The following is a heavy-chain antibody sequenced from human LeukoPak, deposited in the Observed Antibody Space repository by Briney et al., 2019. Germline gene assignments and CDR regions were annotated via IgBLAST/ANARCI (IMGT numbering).Heavy chain of an antibody. D-gene: IGHD3-10*01. V-gene: IGHV3-30*04. CDR2: ISYDGSNK. J-gene: IGHJ4*02. CDR1: GFTFSTYA. Sequence: GGSLRLSCAASGFTFSTYAMHWVRQAPGKGLEWVAVISYDGSNKYYADSVKGRFTISRDNSKNTLYLQMNSLRAEDTAVYYCARDDANNYGSGSYSYWGQGTLVTVSS. CDR3: ARDDANNYGSGSYSY.